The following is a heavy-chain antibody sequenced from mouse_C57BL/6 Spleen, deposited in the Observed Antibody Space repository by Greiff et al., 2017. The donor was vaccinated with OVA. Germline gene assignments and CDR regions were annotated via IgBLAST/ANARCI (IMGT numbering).Heavy chain of an antibody. Sequence: QVQLQQPGAELVKPGASVKLSCKASGYTFTSYWMHWVKQRPGQGLEWIGMIHPNSGSTNYNEKFKSKATLTVDKSSSTAYMQLSSLTSEDSAVYYCAREGLITTVVDSYYCDYWGQGTTLTVSS. J-gene: IGHJ2*01. CDR1: GYTFTSYW. CDR3: AREGLITTVVDSYYCDY. CDR2: IHPNSGST. D-gene: IGHD1-1*01. V-gene: IGHV1-64*01.